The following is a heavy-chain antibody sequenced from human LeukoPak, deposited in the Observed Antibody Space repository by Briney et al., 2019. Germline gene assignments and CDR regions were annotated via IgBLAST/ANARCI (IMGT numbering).Heavy chain of an antibody. J-gene: IGHJ6*03. CDR2: ISSSGSTI. V-gene: IGHV3-11*04. D-gene: IGHD4-23*01. Sequence: GGSLRLSCAASGFTFSDYYMNWIRQAPGKGLGWVSCISSSGSTIYYADSVKGRFTISRDNAKNSLYLQMNSLRAEDTALYYCARDNNDCNSSGYYYYMDVWGKGTTVTVSS. CDR3: ARDNNDCNSSGYYYYMDV. CDR1: GFTFSDYY.